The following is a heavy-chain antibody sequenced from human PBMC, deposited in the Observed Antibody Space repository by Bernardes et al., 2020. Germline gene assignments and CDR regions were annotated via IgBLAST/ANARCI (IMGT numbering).Heavy chain of an antibody. Sequence: GGSLRLSCTLSGVSVSDNYMNWGRQAPGKGLEWLSLIYGGGATSYADSVKGRFITSREDSKNTLYLPMSSLRVEDTAVDFCTRGPTYADNSIEAIWGNGTPVTVSS. CDR2: IYGGGAT. D-gene: IGHD4-17*01. CDR3: TRGPTYADNSIEAI. J-gene: IGHJ6*04. V-gene: IGHV3-53*01. CDR1: GVSVSDNY.